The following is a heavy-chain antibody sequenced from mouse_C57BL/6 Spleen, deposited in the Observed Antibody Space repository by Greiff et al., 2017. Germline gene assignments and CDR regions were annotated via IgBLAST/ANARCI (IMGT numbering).Heavy chain of an antibody. CDR1: GFTFSSYA. CDR2: ISSGGDYI. Sequence: EVKLVESGEGLVKPGGSLKLSCAASGFTFSSYAMSWVRQTPEKRLEWVAYISSGGDYIYYADTVKGRFTISRDNARNTLYLQMSSLKSEDTAMYYCTRGSGAYYGSSYSGFAYWGQGTLVTVSA. V-gene: IGHV5-9-1*02. CDR3: TRGSGAYYGSSYSGFAY. J-gene: IGHJ3*01. D-gene: IGHD1-1*01.